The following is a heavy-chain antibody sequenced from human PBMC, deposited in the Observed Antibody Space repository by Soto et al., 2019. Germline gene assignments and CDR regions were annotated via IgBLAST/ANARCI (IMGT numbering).Heavy chain of an antibody. CDR2: IYYSGST. CDR3: ARVPKGYCSGGSCYYFDY. D-gene: IGHD2-15*01. V-gene: IGHV4-59*01. CDR1: GGSISSYY. Sequence: LLQLPETLSLTCTVSGGSISSYYWSWIRQPPGKGLEWIGYIYYSGSTNYNPSLKSRVTISVDTSKNQFSLKLSSVTAADTAVYYCARVPKGYCSGGSCYYFDYWGQGTLVTVSS. J-gene: IGHJ4*02.